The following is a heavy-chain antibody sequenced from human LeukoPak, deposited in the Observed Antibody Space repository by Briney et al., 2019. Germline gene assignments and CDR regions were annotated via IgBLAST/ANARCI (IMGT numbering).Heavy chain of an antibody. D-gene: IGHD6-13*01. CDR3: ARDLEAAVDY. Sequence: AAVKVSRKASGYTFTSYYMHVVRQAPGQGVEWMGIIIPSGGSTSYAQKFQGRVHMTRDTSTSTVYMELSSLRSEGTAVYYCARDLEAAVDYWGPGTLVTVSS. V-gene: IGHV1-46*01. CDR1: GYTFTSYY. CDR2: IIPSGGST. J-gene: IGHJ4*02.